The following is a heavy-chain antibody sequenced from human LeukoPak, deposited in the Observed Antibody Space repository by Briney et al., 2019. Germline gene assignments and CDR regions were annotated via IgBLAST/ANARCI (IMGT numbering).Heavy chain of an antibody. D-gene: IGHD2-2*01. Sequence: ASAKVSXKASGYTFTGYYMHWVRQAPGQGLEWMGRINPNSGGTNYAQKFQGRVTMTRDTSISTAYMELSRLRSDDTAVYYCGRTTAVGYMVVDPWGQGTLVTVSS. CDR1: GYTFTGYY. CDR3: GRTTAVGYMVVDP. J-gene: IGHJ5*02. V-gene: IGHV1-2*06. CDR2: INPNSGGT.